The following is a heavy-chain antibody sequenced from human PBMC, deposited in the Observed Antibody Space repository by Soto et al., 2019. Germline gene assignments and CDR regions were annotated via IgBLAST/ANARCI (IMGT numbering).Heavy chain of an antibody. V-gene: IGHV3-30*18. D-gene: IGHD3-22*01. CDR2: ISYDGSNK. J-gene: IGHJ4*02. Sequence: GGSLRLSCAASGFAFSSYGMHWFRQAPGKGLEWVAVISYDGSNKYYADSVKGRFTISRDNSKNTLYLQMNSLRAEDTAVYYCAKDSYYYDSTYFDYWGQGTLVTVSS. CDR1: GFAFSSYG. CDR3: AKDSYYYDSTYFDY.